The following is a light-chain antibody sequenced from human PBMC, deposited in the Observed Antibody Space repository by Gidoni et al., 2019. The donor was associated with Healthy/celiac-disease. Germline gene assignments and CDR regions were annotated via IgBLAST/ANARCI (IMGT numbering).Light chain of an antibody. CDR3: QAWDSSTEV. J-gene: IGLJ3*02. CDR2: QDS. V-gene: IGLV3-1*01. CDR1: KLGDKY. Sequence: SYELTQPPSVSVSPGQTASITCSGDKLGDKYACWYQQKPGKSPVLVIYQDSKRPSGIPARFSGSNSGNTATLTISGTQAMDEAYYYCQAWDSSTEVFGGGTKLTVL.